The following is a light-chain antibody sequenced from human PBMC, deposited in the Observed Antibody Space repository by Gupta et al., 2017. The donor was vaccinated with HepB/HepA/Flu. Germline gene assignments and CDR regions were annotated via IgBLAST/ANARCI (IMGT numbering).Light chain of an antibody. V-gene: IGLV3-21*03. CDR1: NIGSKS. J-gene: IGLJ1*01. CDR3: QVGDSSRYV. Sequence: SYVVTQPPSVSVAPGKTARITCGGNNIGSKSVHWYQQKPGQAPVVVVYDTTDRPSGIPERFSGANSGNTATLTIGRVEDGDEADYYCQVGDSSRYVFGTGTKVTVL. CDR2: DTT.